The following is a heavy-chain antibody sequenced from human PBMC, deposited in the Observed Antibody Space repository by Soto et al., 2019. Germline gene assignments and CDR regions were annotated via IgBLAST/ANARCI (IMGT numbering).Heavy chain of an antibody. Sequence: EVQLVESGGGLVKPGGSLRLSCAASGFTFSNAWMSWVRQAPGKGLEWVGRIKSKTDGGTTDYAAPVKGRFTISRDDSKNTVYLQMNSLITEDTAVYYCTTGFISGPTLEWLFGWDYYYGMDVWGQGTTVTVSS. CDR1: GFTFSNAW. D-gene: IGHD3-3*01. CDR3: TTGFISGPTLEWLFGWDYYYGMDV. V-gene: IGHV3-15*01. J-gene: IGHJ6*02. CDR2: IKSKTDGGTT.